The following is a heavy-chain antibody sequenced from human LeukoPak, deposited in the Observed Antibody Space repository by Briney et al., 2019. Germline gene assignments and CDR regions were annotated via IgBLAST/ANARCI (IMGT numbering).Heavy chain of an antibody. V-gene: IGHV3-48*03. CDR2: ISSGGITI. CDR3: LYYFDY. CDR1: GFTFSSYE. J-gene: IGHJ4*02. Sequence: GGSLRLSRAASGFTFSSYEMNWVRQAPGKGLEWISYISSGGITIYYADSVKGRFTISRDNSKNTLYLQMNSLRAEDTAVYYCLYYFDYWGQGTLVTVSS.